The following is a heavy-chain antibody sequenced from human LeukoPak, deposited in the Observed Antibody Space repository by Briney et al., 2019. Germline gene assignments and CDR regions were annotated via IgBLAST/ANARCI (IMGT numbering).Heavy chain of an antibody. D-gene: IGHD1-26*01. V-gene: IGHV1-69*05. Sequence: SVKVSCKASGCTFSNYAISWVRQAPGQGLEWMGRIIPIFGTANYAQKFQGRVTITTDESTSTAYMELSSLRSEDTAVYYCARGDVGATSSFDYWGQGTLVTVSS. CDR3: ARGDVGATSSFDY. CDR2: IIPIFGTA. CDR1: GCTFSNYA. J-gene: IGHJ4*02.